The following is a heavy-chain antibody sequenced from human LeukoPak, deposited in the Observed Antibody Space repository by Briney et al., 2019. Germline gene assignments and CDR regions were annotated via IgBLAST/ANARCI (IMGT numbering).Heavy chain of an antibody. CDR2: TYYRSKWYN. D-gene: IGHD6-13*01. CDR1: GDSVSSNSAA. J-gene: IGHJ5*02. Sequence: SQTLSLTCAISGDSVSSNSAAWNWIRQSPSRGLEWLGRTYYRSKWYNDYAVSVKSRITINPDTSKNQFSLQLNSVTPEDTAVYYCARESLCSSSWYAARGGNVGFDPWGQGTLVTVSS. CDR3: ARESLCSSSWYAARGGNVGFDP. V-gene: IGHV6-1*01.